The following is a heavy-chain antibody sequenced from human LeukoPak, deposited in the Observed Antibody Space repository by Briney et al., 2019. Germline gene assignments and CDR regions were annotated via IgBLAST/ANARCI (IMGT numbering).Heavy chain of an antibody. D-gene: IGHD5-18*01. V-gene: IGHV3-23*05. Sequence: GGSLRLSCAASGFTFSNYWMSWVRQAPGKGLEWVSVTYSNGRTYYADSVKGRFTISRDNSRNTVYLQMNSLRAEDTAVYYCANDLGWIQLNLGRGQGTLVTVSS. J-gene: IGHJ4*02. CDR2: TYSNGRT. CDR3: ANDLGWIQLNLG. CDR1: GFTFSNYW.